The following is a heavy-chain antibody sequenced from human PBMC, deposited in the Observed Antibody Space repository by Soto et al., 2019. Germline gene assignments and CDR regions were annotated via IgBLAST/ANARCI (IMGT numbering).Heavy chain of an antibody. CDR2: IYYSGST. CDR3: ARESHYYDSSGHLIAPIDY. Sequence: QVQLQESGPGLVKPSETLSLTCTVSGGSISSYYWSWIRQPPGKGLEWIGYIYYSGSTNYNPSLKSRVTISVDTSKNQFSLKLSSVTAADTAVYYCARESHYYDSSGHLIAPIDYWGQGTLVTVSS. V-gene: IGHV4-59*01. CDR1: GGSISSYY. D-gene: IGHD3-22*01. J-gene: IGHJ4*02.